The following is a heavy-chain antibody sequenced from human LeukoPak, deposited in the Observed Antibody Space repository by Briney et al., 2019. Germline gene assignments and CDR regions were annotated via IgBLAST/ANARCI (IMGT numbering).Heavy chain of an antibody. CDR2: IYTSGST. V-gene: IGHV4-4*07. CDR3: ARAVGGDGSGSL. CDR1: GGSISSDY. J-gene: IGHJ4*02. Sequence: SETLSLTCSVSGGSISSDYWSWIRQPAGKGLEWIGRIYTSGSTNYNPSLKSRVTISVGTSKNQFQFSLKLSSVTAADTAVYYCARAVGGDGSGSLWGPGTLVTVSS. D-gene: IGHD3-10*01.